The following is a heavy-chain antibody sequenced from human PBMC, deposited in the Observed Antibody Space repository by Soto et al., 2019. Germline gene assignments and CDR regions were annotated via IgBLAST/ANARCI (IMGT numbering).Heavy chain of an antibody. Sequence: SETLSLTCTVSGGSISSGDYYWSWIRQPPGKGLEWIGYIYYSGSTYYNPSLKSRVTISVDTSKNQFSLKLSSVTAADTAVYYCAREDSSSLFDYWGQGTLVTVSS. CDR3: AREDSSSLFDY. D-gene: IGHD6-6*01. J-gene: IGHJ4*02. V-gene: IGHV4-30-4*01. CDR1: GGSISSGDYY. CDR2: IYYSGST.